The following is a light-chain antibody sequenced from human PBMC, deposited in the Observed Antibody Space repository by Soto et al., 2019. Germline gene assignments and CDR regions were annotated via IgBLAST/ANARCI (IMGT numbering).Light chain of an antibody. CDR3: SSYTGSNTLV. Sequence: QSVLTQPASVSASPGQSITISCTGTSSDVGGYNYVSWYQQHPGKAPKLMIYEVSNRPSGVSNRFSGSKSGNTASLTISGLQAEDEADYYCSSYTGSNTLVFGTGTKLTVL. CDR2: EVS. V-gene: IGLV2-14*01. CDR1: SSDVGGYNY. J-gene: IGLJ1*01.